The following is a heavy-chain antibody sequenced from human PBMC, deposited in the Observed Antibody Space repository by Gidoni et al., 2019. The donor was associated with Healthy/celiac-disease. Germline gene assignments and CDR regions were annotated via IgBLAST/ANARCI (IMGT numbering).Heavy chain of an antibody. CDR1: GFTFSSYA. CDR3: AKVSSGSPVRERFDY. CDR2: ISGSGCST. V-gene: IGHV3-23*01. D-gene: IGHD3-10*01. Sequence: EVQLLESGGGLVQPGGSLRLSCAASGFTFSSYAMSWVRQAPGKGLEWVSAISGSGCSTYYADSVKGRFTISRDNSKNTLYLQMNSLRAEDTAVYYCAKVSSGSPVRERFDYWGQGTLVTVSS. J-gene: IGHJ4*02.